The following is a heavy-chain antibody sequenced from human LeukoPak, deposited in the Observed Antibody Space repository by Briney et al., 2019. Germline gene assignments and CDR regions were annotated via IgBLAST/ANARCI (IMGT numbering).Heavy chain of an antibody. CDR3: ALGGPHMWY. V-gene: IGHV3-66*01. CDR2: IYRGGST. CDR1: GFTFSGNY. J-gene: IGHJ4*02. D-gene: IGHD2-15*01. Sequence: WGSLRLSCAASGFTFSGNYMSWVRQPPGKGLEWGSVIYRGGSTYYADSVKGRFTISRDNSKNTLYLQMNSLRAEDTGVYYCALGGPHMWYWGQGTLVTVSS.